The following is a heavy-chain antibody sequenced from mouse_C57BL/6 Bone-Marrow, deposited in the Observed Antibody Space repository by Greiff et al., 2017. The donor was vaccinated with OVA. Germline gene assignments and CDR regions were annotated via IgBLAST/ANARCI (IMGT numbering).Heavy chain of an antibody. D-gene: IGHD1-1*01. CDR2: IRSKSNNYAT. CDR3: VRHNYYGSRKYAMDY. J-gene: IGHJ4*01. Sequence: EVQGVESGGGLVQPKGSLKLSCAASGFSFNTYAMNWVRQAPGKGLEWVARIRSKSNNYATYYADSVKDRFTISRDDSESMLYLQMNNLKTEDTAMYYCVRHNYYGSRKYAMDYWGQGTSVTVSS. V-gene: IGHV10-1*01. CDR1: GFSFNTYA.